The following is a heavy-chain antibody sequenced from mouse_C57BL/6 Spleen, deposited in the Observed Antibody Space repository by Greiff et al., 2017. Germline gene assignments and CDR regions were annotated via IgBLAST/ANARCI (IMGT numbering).Heavy chain of an antibody. J-gene: IGHJ3*01. CDR2: IYPGNGDT. Sequence: LQQSGAELVRPGASVKMSCKASGYTFTSYYMHWVKQTPRQGLEWIGAIYPGNGDTSYNQKFKGKATLTVDKSSSTAYMQLSSLTSEDSAVYCCARDDYDQAWFAYWGQGTLVTVSA. D-gene: IGHD2-4*01. V-gene: IGHV1-12*01. CDR3: ARDDYDQAWFAY. CDR1: GYTFTSYY.